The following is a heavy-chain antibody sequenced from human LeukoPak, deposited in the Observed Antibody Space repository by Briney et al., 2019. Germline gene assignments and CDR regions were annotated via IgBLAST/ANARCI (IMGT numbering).Heavy chain of an antibody. CDR3: AKDHYWSIDY. CDR2: IKGVGIST. CDR1: GFDFSSNW. Sequence: GGSLRLSCAASGFDFSSNWMHWVRHAPGQGLVWVSRIKGVGISTNYADSVKGRFTISRDIAKNTLYLQMNSLRAEDTDVYYCAKDHYWSIDYWGRGTLVTVSS. D-gene: IGHD3-3*01. J-gene: IGHJ4*02. V-gene: IGHV3-74*01.